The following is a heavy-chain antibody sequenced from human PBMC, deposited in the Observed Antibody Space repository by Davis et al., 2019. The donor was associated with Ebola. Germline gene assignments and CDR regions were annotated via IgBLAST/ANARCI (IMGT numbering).Heavy chain of an antibody. V-gene: IGHV3-53*01. J-gene: IGHJ6*02. CDR2: IYSGGST. CDR1: GFTVSRNY. CDR3: AREQLYDFWSGYHYGRDV. Sequence: GESLKISCASSGFTVSRNYMRWVRQAPGKGLEWVSVIYSGGSTYYADSVKGRFTISRDNAKNSLYLQMNSLRAEDTAVYYCAREQLYDFWSGYHYGRDVWGQGTTVTVSS. D-gene: IGHD3-3*01.